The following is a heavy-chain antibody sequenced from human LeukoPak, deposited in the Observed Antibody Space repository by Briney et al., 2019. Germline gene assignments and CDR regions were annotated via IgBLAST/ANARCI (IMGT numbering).Heavy chain of an antibody. CDR3: AKVQLVGGFDY. Sequence: GGSLRLSCAASGFTFSSYAMHWVRQAPGKGLEWVAVISYDGSNKYYADSVKGRFTISRDNSKNTLYLQMNSLRAEDTAVYYCAKVQLVGGFDYWGQGTLVTVSS. CDR2: ISYDGSNK. V-gene: IGHV3-30*04. D-gene: IGHD4-23*01. J-gene: IGHJ4*02. CDR1: GFTFSSYA.